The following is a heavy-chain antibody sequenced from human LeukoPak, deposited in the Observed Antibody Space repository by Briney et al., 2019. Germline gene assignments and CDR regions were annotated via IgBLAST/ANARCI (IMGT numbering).Heavy chain of an antibody. J-gene: IGHJ6*03. CDR1: GFTFRSYG. CDR2: ITRDSIYT. CDR3: ARDPYNGYYGDDYYYYMDV. V-gene: IGHV3-21*01. D-gene: IGHD4-17*01. Sequence: GGTLRLSCAASGFTFRSYGMTWVRQAPGKGLEWVSSITRDSIYTFYADSVKGRFTISRDNAKNSLSLQMNSLRAEDTAVYYCARDPYNGYYGDDYYYYMDVWGKGTTVTISS.